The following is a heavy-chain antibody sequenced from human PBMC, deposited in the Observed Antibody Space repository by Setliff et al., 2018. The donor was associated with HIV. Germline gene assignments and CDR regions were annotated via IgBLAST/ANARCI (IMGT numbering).Heavy chain of an antibody. J-gene: IGHJ4*02. CDR2: VYLSDT. CDR1: GGSLRSSMYY. D-gene: IGHD6-19*01. V-gene: IGHV4-39*07. CDR3: ARGLVHSRGITVAGEYCFDY. Sequence: PSETLSLTCTVSGGSLRSSMYYWGWIRQAPGKGLEWITNVYLSDTYYNPDTSKNQFSLKLSSVTAAGTAVYYCARGLVHSRGITVAGEYCFDYWGQGTLVTVSS.